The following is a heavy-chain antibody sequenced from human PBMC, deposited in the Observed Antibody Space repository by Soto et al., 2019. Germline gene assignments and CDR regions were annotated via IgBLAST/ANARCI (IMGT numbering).Heavy chain of an antibody. CDR2: IYPGDSDT. CDR3: ARTDRYSYGVYYFDY. J-gene: IGHJ4*02. CDR1: GYSFTSYW. Sequence: LGESLKISCKGSGYSFTSYWIGWVRQMPGKGLEWMGIIYPGDSDTRYSPSFQGQVTISADKSISTAYLQWSSLKASDTAMYYCARTDRYSYGVYYFDYWGQGTLVTVSS. V-gene: IGHV5-51*01. D-gene: IGHD5-18*01.